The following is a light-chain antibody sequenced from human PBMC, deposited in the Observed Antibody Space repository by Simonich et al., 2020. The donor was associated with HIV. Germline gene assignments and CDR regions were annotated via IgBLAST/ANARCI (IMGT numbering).Light chain of an antibody. J-gene: IGLJ2*01. Sequence: QSALTQPASVSGSPGQSITISCTGTSSDVGGYNYVSWDQQHPGKAPKLMIYDISNRPSGVSNRFSGSKSGNTASLTISGLQAEDEADYYCSSYTSSSILVVFGGGTKLTVL. V-gene: IGLV2-14*03. CDR3: SSYTSSSILVV. CDR1: SSDVGGYNY. CDR2: DIS.